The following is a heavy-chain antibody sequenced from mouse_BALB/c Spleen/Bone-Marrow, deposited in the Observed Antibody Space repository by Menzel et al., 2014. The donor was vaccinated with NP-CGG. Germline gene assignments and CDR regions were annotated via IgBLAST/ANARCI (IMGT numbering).Heavy chain of an antibody. V-gene: IGHV1-20*02. J-gene: IGHJ1*01. CDR2: INPYNGDT. CDR1: GYSFTGYF. Sequence: EVQLQQSGPELVKPGASVKISCKASGYSFTGYFMNWAMQSHGKSLEWIGRINPYNGDTFYNQKFKGKATLTVDKSSSTAHMEPRSLASEDPAVYYCTRVATDWYFDVWGAGTTVTVSS. CDR3: TRVATDWYFDV. D-gene: IGHD1-1*01.